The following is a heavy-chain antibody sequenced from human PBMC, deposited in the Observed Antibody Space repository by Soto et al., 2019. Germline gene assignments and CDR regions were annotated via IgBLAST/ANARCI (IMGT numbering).Heavy chain of an antibody. CDR2: IIPIFGTA. Sequence: GASVKVSCKASGGTFSSYAISWVRQAPGQGLEWMGGIIPIFGTANYAQKFQGRVTITADESTSTAYMELSSLRSEDTAVYYCASYPKWLPYFDYWGQGTLVTSPQ. V-gene: IGHV1-69*13. CDR1: GGTFSSYA. CDR3: ASYPKWLPYFDY. D-gene: IGHD3-22*01. J-gene: IGHJ4*02.